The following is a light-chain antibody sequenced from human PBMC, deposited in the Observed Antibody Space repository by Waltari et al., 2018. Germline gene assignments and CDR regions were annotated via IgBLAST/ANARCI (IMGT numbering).Light chain of an antibody. J-gene: IGLJ2*01. CDR3: GSYSGARGFDVL. Sequence: QSALTQPASVSGSPGQSITISCTGTASDVWSYALVSLYQHHPDKAPKVLLYAGSKRPSGGSSRFVGSKAGNTASLTIAGLQAEDEADYYFGSYSGARGFDVLFGGGTKLTVL. CDR2: AGS. CDR1: ASDVWSYAL. V-gene: IGLV2-23*01.